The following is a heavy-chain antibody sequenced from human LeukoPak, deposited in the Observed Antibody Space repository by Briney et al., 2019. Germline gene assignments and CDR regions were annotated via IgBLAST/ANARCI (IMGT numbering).Heavy chain of an antibody. CDR1: GYTFTTYD. Sequence: ASVTVSCTASGYTFTTYDINWVRQATGQGLEWMGWMDPNSGNTGYAQKFQGRVTMTRNTSIRTAYMELSSLRSEDTAVYYCARTYYYDSADFRTLYGMDVWGQGTTVTVSS. CDR3: ARTYYYDSADFRTLYGMDV. J-gene: IGHJ6*02. CDR2: MDPNSGNT. V-gene: IGHV1-8*01. D-gene: IGHD3-22*01.